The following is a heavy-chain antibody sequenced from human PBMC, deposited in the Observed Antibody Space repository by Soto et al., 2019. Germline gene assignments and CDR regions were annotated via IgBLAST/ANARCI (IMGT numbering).Heavy chain of an antibody. CDR2: VHYVGTT. V-gene: IGHV4-59*12. CDR1: GDSMSEFY. Sequence: SETLSLTCSVSGDSMSEFYWSWIRQSPGKGLEWIGYVHYVGTTKYNPSHKSRVTISVDTSKKQFSLNLRSVTAADAAVYYCTRLNYYDTSGYPYFFDYWGQGAPVTVSS. CDR3: TRLNYYDTSGYPYFFDY. D-gene: IGHD3-22*01. J-gene: IGHJ4*02.